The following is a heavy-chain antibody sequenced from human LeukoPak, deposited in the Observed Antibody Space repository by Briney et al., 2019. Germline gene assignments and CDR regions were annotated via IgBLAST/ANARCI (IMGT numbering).Heavy chain of an antibody. CDR2: VSSSYDTM. CDR1: GFAFSSHS. CDR3: VRGGSYFDY. Sequence: GGSLRLSCAASGFAFSSHSMNWVRQAPGKGLEWLSFVSSSYDTMDYADSVKGRFTISRDNAKNSLYLQMNSLRAEDTAVYYCVRGGSYFDYWGQGTLVTVSS. J-gene: IGHJ4*02. V-gene: IGHV3-48*01.